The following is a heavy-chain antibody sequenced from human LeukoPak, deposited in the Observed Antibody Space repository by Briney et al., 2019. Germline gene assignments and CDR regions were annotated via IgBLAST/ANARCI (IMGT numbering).Heavy chain of an antibody. Sequence: GASVKVSCKASGGTFSSYAISWVRQAPGQGLEWMGGIIPIFGTANYAQKFQGRVTITADESTSTAYMELSSLRSEDTAVYYCARDRYCSGGSCYSDIDYWGQGTLVTVSS. CDR3: ARDRYCSGGSCYSDIDY. D-gene: IGHD2-15*01. V-gene: IGHV1-69*13. J-gene: IGHJ4*02. CDR1: GGTFSSYA. CDR2: IIPIFGTA.